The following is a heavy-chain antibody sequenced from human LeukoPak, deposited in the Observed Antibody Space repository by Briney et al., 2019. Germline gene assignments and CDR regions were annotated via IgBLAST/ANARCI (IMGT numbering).Heavy chain of an antibody. V-gene: IGHV4-39*07. Sequence: PSETLSLTCTVSSGSISSTNSYWGWIRQPPGKGLEWIGSIYYSGTTYYNPSLKSRVAISVDTSKNQFSLKLTSVTAADTAVYYCARESMVRGATNWFDPWGLGTLVTVSS. CDR2: IYYSGTT. J-gene: IGHJ5*02. CDR3: ARESMVRGATNWFDP. CDR1: SGSISSTNSY. D-gene: IGHD3-10*01.